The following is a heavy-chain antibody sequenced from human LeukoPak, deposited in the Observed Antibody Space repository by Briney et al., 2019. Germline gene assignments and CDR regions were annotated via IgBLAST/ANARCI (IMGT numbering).Heavy chain of an antibody. CDR1: GGSFSGYY. D-gene: IGHD3-22*01. Sequence: SETLSLTCAVYGGSFSGYYWSWIRQPPGKGLEWIGEINHSGSTNYNPSLKSRVTISVDTSKSQFSLKLSSVTAADTAVYYCARRPYYYDSSGYSDYWGQGTLVTVSS. CDR2: INHSGST. J-gene: IGHJ4*02. CDR3: ARRPYYYDSSGYSDY. V-gene: IGHV4-34*01.